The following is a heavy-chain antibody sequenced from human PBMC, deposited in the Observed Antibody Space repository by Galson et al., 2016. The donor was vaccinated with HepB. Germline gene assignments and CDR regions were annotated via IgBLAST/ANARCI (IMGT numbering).Heavy chain of an antibody. CDR3: ARSGYSAYDYGY. CDR1: GDSVSSPTAA. CDR2: TYYRSKWYN. Sequence: CAISGDSVSSPTAAWNWIRQSPSRGLEWLAKTYYRSKWYNDYEVSVKGRITITPDTSKNQFTLQLSSVTPEDTAVYYCARSGYSAYDYGYWGQGTLVTVSS. V-gene: IGHV6-1*01. J-gene: IGHJ4*02. D-gene: IGHD5-12*01.